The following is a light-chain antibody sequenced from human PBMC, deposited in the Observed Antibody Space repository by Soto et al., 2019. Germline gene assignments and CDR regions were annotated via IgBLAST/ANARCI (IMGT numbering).Light chain of an antibody. J-gene: IGKJ2*01. CDR3: QQYSSSLMYT. Sequence: EIVLTQSPGTLSLSPGERATLSCRASRSISNNYLAWYQQKPGQAPRLLIYGASSRATGIPDRFSGSGSGTDFTLTISRLEPEDFAVYYCQQYSSSLMYTFGQGTKLEIK. CDR2: GAS. V-gene: IGKV3-20*01. CDR1: RSISNNY.